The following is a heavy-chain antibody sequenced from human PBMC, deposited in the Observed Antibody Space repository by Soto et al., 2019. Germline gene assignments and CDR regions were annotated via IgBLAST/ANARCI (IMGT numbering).Heavy chain of an antibody. D-gene: IGHD2-15*01. CDR2: ISGSDGST. CDR3: AKDRRRLGYCSGGSCYNWFAP. V-gene: IGHV3-23*01. J-gene: IGHJ5*02. CDR1: GFTFSNYA. Sequence: PGGSLRLSCAASGFTFSNYAMSWVRQAPGKGLEWVSAISGSDGSTYYADSVKGRFTISRDNSKNTLYLQMNSLRAEDTAVYYCAKDRRRLGYCSGGSCYNWFAPWGQGTLVTVSS.